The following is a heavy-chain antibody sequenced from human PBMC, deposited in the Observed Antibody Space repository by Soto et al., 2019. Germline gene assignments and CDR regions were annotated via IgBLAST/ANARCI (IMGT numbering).Heavy chain of an antibody. J-gene: IGHJ5*02. CDR2: IYYSGST. D-gene: IGHD3-3*02. Sequence: QLQLQESGPGLVKPSETLSLTCTVSGGSISSSSYYWGWIRQPPGKGLEWIGSIYYSGSTYYNPSLKSRITISVDTSKNQCSLKLSSVTAADTAVYYCASPKIAFYNWFDPWGQGTLVTVSS. CDR3: ASPKIAFYNWFDP. V-gene: IGHV4-39*01. CDR1: GGSISSSSYY.